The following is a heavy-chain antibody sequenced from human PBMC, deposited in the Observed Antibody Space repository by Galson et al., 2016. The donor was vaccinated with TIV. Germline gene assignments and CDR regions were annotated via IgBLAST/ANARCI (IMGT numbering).Heavy chain of an antibody. J-gene: IGHJ4*02. D-gene: IGHD2-21*01. CDR1: GGTFSSNI. V-gene: IGHV1-69*10. Sequence: SVKVSCKASGGTFSSNIINWIRQAPGQGLEWMGGIIPHVGIANYAQRLKGRVTITADKSTNTAYMELSSLRSEDTAMYYCATFAACGGECYYFDYWGQGTLVTVSS. CDR2: IIPHVGIA. CDR3: ATFAACGGECYYFDY.